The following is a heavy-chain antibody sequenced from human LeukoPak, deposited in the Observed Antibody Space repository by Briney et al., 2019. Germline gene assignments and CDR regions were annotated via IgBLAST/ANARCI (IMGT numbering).Heavy chain of an antibody. Sequence: GGSLRLSCAASEFDFSSHAMTWVRQAPGKGLEWASAISISGSKTYYADSVKGRFTISRDNSKNTLYVQVNSLGTEDTAAYYCAKGSYYDSSGSFYFDYWGQGTLVTVSS. D-gene: IGHD3-22*01. CDR3: AKGSYYDSSGSFYFDY. V-gene: IGHV3-23*01. J-gene: IGHJ4*02. CDR1: EFDFSSHA. CDR2: ISISGSKT.